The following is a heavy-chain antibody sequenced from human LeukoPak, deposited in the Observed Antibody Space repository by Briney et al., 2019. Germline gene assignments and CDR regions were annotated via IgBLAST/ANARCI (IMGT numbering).Heavy chain of an antibody. CDR1: GFTFSSYS. Sequence: PGGSLRLSCAASGFTFSSYSMNWVRQAPGKGLEWVSSISSSSSYIYYADSVKGRFTISRDNAKNSPYLQMNSLRAEDTAVYYCARDRVPSVHNHPLDYWGQGTLVTVSS. V-gene: IGHV3-21*01. CDR3: ARDRVPSVHNHPLDY. CDR2: ISSSSSYI. J-gene: IGHJ4*02. D-gene: IGHD1-14*01.